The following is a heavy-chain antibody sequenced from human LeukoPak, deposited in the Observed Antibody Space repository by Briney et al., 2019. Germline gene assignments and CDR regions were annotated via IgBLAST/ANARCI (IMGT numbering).Heavy chain of an antibody. Sequence: PGGSLRLSCAASGFTFNSYWMHWVRQAPGKGLVWVSRINSDGSSTSCADSVKGRFTISRDNAKNTLYLQMNSLRAEDTAVYYCARNSRVVMDVWGQGTTVTVFS. J-gene: IGHJ6*02. CDR1: GFTFNSYW. CDR2: INSDGSST. V-gene: IGHV3-74*01. CDR3: ARNSRVVMDV. D-gene: IGHD3-3*01.